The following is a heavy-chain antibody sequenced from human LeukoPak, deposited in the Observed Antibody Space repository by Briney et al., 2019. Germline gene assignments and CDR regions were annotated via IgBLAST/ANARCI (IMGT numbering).Heavy chain of an antibody. CDR2: ISSSSSYI. V-gene: IGHV3-21*01. CDR3: ARVWFGELFAALDV. J-gene: IGHJ6*04. Sequence: PGGSLRLSCAASGFTFSSYSMNWVRQAPGKGLEWVSSISSSSSYIYYADSVKGRFTISRDNAKNSLYLQMNSLRAEDTAVYYCARVWFGELFAALDVWGKGTTVTVSS. CDR1: GFTFSSYS. D-gene: IGHD3-10*01.